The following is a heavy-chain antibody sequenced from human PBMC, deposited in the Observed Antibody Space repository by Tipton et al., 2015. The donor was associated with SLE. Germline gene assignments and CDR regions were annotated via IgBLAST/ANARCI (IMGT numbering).Heavy chain of an antibody. J-gene: IGHJ4*02. CDR1: GGSISSGSYY. D-gene: IGHD3-10*01. V-gene: IGHV4-61*09. CDR3: AREGDSGSYIDF. CDR2: IYTSGST. Sequence: TLSLTCTVSGGSISSGSYYWSWIRQPAGKGLEWIGYIYTSGSTNYNPSLKSRVTISVDTSKNQFSLKLSSVTAADTAVYYCAREGDSGSYIDFWGQGTLVTVSS.